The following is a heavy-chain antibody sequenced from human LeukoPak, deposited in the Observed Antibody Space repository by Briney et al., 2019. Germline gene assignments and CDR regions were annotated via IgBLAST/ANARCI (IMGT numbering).Heavy chain of an antibody. CDR3: AKAIWVAATSSWFCLDY. Sequence: GGSLRLSCAASGFTFSSYAMHWVRQAPGKGLEWVAVISYDGSNKYYADSVKGRFTISRDNSKNTLYLQMNSLRPEDTAVYYCAKAIWVAATSSWFCLDYWGQGTLVTVSS. V-gene: IGHV3-30-3*01. J-gene: IGHJ4*02. CDR1: GFTFSSYA. CDR2: ISYDGSNK. D-gene: IGHD3-10*01.